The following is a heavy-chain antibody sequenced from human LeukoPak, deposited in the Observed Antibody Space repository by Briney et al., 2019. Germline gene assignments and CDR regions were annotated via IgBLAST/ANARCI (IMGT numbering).Heavy chain of an antibody. CDR2: LSFGGGTI. Sequence: GGSLRLSCAASGFTFSSYTMAWVRQAPGKGLECVSSLSFGGGTIYYADSVKGRFTISRDTSKNTLYLQMNSLRAEDTAIYYCAKEVVPGTSRSFDYWGQGTLVIVSS. CDR1: GFTFSSYT. J-gene: IGHJ4*02. CDR3: AKEVVPGTSRSFDY. V-gene: IGHV3-23*01. D-gene: IGHD2-2*01.